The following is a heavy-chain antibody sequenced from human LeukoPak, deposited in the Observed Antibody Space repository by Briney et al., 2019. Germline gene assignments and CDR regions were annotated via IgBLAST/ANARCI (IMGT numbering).Heavy chain of an antibody. J-gene: IGHJ4*02. CDR2: IYSGGST. CDR3: ASLYSSSWYSPDY. V-gene: IGHV3-53*01. CDR1: GFTFSDYY. D-gene: IGHD6-13*01. Sequence: GGSLRLSCAASGFTFSDYYMSWIRQAPGKGLEWVSVIYSGGSTYYADSVKGRFTISRDNSKNTLYLQMNSLRAEDTAVYYCASLYSSSWYSPDYWGQGTLVTVSS.